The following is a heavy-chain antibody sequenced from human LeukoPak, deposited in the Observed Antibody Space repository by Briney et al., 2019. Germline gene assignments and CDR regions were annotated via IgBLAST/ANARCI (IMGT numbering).Heavy chain of an antibody. V-gene: IGHV3-30*18. D-gene: IGHD2-2*01. CDR3: AKDWGSVSSTSHSDY. CDR1: GFTFSSYG. CDR2: ISYDGSNK. J-gene: IGHJ4*02. Sequence: PGGSLRLSCAASGFTFSSYGMHWVRQAPGKGLEWVAVISYDGSNKYYADSVKGRFTISRDNSKNTLYLQMNSLRAEDTAVYYCAKDWGSVSSTSHSDYWGQGTLVTVSS.